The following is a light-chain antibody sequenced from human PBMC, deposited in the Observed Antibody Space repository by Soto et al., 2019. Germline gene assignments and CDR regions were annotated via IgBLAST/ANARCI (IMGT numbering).Light chain of an antibody. CDR1: ETISSW. CDR3: QHYNSYSEA. CDR2: KAS. J-gene: IGKJ1*01. V-gene: IGKV1-5*03. Sequence: IQITQSPSTLSGSVGDRVTITCRASETISSWLALYQQKPGKVPKLLIYKASTLKSGVPSRFSGSGSGTEFTLTISSLQPDDFATYYCQHYNSYSEAFGQGTKVDIK.